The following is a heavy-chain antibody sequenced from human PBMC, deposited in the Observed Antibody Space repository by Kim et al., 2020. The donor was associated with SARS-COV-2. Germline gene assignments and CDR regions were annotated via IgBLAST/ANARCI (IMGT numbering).Heavy chain of an antibody. D-gene: IGHD4-17*01. CDR3: ARDFGMTTVTSYYYGMDV. J-gene: IGHJ6*02. CDR2: ISAYNGNT. V-gene: IGHV1-18*01. CDR1: GYTFTSYG. Sequence: ASVKVSCKASGYTFTSYGISWVRQAPGQGLEWMGWISAYNGNTNYAQKLQGRVTMTTDTSTSTAYMELRSLRSDDTAVYYCARDFGMTTVTSYYYGMDVWGQGTTVTVSS.